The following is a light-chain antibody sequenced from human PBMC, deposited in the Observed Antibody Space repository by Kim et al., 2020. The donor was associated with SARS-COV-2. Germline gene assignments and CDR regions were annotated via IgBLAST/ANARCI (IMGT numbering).Light chain of an antibody. CDR3: QQYGGSPLT. V-gene: IGKV3-20*01. CDR2: DAS. J-gene: IGKJ4*01. Sequence: EIVLTQSPGTLSLSPGERATLSCRASQSVASSCLAWYQQKPGQAPRLLIYDASNRATDIPDRFSGSGSGTDFTLTISRLEPEDYAVYFCQQYGGSPLTFGGGTKVDIK. CDR1: QSVASSC.